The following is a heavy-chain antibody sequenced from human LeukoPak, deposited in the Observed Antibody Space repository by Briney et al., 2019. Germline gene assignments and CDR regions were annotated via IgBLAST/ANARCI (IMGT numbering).Heavy chain of an antibody. V-gene: IGHV1-18*01. CDR3: ARARGSGDWFDP. CDR2: ISAYNGNT. D-gene: IGHD6-25*01. CDR1: GGTFSSYA. Sequence: ASVKVSCKASGGTFSSYAISWVRQAPGQGLEWMGWISAYNGNTNYAQKLQGRVTMTTDTSTSTAYMELRSLRSDDTAVYYCARARGSGDWFDPWGQGTLVTVSS. J-gene: IGHJ5*02.